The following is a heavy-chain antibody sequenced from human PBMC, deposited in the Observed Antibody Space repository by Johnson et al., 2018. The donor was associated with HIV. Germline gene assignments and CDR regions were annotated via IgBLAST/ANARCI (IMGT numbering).Heavy chain of an antibody. D-gene: IGHD2-2*01. Sequence: VQLVESGGGLVQPGGSLRLSCAASGFTVSGNYMNWVRQAPGKGLEWVGRIKSKTDGGTTDYAAPVKGRFTISRDDSKSTLYLQMNSLKTEDTAVYYCTTEKHAPRAFDIWGQGTMVTVSS. J-gene: IGHJ3*02. CDR2: IKSKTDGGTT. CDR1: GFTVSGNY. CDR3: TTEKHAPRAFDI. V-gene: IGHV3-15*01.